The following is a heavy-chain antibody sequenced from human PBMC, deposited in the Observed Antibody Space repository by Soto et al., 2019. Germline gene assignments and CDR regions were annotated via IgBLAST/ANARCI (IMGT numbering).Heavy chain of an antibody. Sequence: ASVKVSCKASGYTLTSYYMHWVRQAPGQGLAWMGIINPSGGSTSYAQNYQGRITMTRDTSTTTVYMELSSLRSEDTAVYFCATGDYDVLTGHYHLDYWGQGTLVTVSS. CDR2: INPSGGST. D-gene: IGHD3-9*01. J-gene: IGHJ4*02. CDR3: ATGDYDVLTGHYHLDY. CDR1: GYTLTSYY. V-gene: IGHV1-46*01.